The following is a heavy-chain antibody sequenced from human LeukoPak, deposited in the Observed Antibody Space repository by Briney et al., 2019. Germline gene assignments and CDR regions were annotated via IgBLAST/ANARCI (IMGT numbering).Heavy chain of an antibody. J-gene: IGHJ4*02. CDR2: ISYDGYDK. V-gene: IGHV3-30-3*01. CDR3: ARDFFPVVDSTWYEIGY. CDR1: GFTFNDYA. Sequence: GGSLRLSCAASGFTFNDYAMYWVRQAPGKGLEWVTLISYDGYDKSYADSVRGRFTTPGDNSRNTLYLQMDSLRSEDTAVYYCARDFFPVVDSTWYEIGYWGQGTLVTVSS. D-gene: IGHD2-21*01.